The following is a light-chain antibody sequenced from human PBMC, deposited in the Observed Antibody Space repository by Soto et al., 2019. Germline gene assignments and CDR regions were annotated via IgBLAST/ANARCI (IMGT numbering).Light chain of an antibody. CDR3: QQHSHWPPWT. Sequence: EVVLTQSPATLSLSPGERATLSCRASQNVRTFLDWYQQKPGQAPRLLIYGASNRATSIPARFSGSGSGTDFTLTISSLEPEDFAVYYCQQHSHWPPWTFGQGTRVKIQ. V-gene: IGKV3-11*01. J-gene: IGKJ1*01. CDR2: GAS. CDR1: QNVRTF.